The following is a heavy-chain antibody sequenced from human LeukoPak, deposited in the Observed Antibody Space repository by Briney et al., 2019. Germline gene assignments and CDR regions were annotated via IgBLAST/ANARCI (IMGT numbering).Heavy chain of an antibody. V-gene: IGHV3-21*01. J-gene: IGHJ6*03. D-gene: IGHD6-13*01. CDR1: GFTFSSYT. CDR2: ISSSSSYI. CDR3: ARVGAAAVYYYYYMDV. Sequence: GGSLRLSCAASGFTFSSYTMNWVRQAPGRGLEWVSAISSSSSYIYYADSVKGRLTISRDNAKNSLYLQMNSLRAEDTAVYYCARVGAAAVYYYYYMDVWGKGTTVTVSS.